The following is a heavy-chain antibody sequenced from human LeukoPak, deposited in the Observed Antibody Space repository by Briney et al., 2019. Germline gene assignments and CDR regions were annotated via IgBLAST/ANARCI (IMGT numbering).Heavy chain of an antibody. CDR3: TRDPRRLDY. Sequence: GGSLRLSCTVSGFTFSDYYMTWVRQAPGKGLEWLSYISGNSGDINYLDSVMGRFTISRDNAKNSLYLQMNSLRVEDTAVYYCTRDPRRLDYLGQGTLVTVSS. CDR1: GFTFSDYY. V-gene: IGHV3-11*05. J-gene: IGHJ4*02. CDR2: ISGNSGDI.